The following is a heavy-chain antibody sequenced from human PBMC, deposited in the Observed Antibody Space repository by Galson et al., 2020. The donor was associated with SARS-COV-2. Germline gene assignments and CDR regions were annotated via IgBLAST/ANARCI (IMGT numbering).Heavy chain of an antibody. CDR2: VSWNGDNI. J-gene: IGHJ4*02. Sequence: GGSLRLSCEASGFTFDDYAMHWVHQAPGRGLEWVSGVSWNGDNIDYADSVKGRFTISRDNARNSLFLHMNSLRPEDTAIYFCAKDMGLIITPRFDYWGQGTLLTVSS. V-gene: IGHV3-9*01. D-gene: IGHD3-9*01. CDR1: GFTFDDYA. CDR3: AKDMGLIITPRFDY.